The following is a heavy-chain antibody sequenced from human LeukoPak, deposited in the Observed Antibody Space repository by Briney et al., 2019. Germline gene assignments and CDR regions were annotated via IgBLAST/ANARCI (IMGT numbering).Heavy chain of an antibody. CDR2: IRPDGSQQ. V-gene: IGHV3-7*03. J-gene: IGHJ4*02. D-gene: IGHD5-24*01. Sequence: HPGGSLRLSCAASGFGFSNHWMTWVRQAPGKGLEWVANIRPDGSQQYYVDSMKGRFTISRDNAKNSLYLQMNSLRTEDTAVYYCASHGPSYYFDYWGQGTLVTVSS. CDR3: ASHGPSYYFDY. CDR1: GFGFSNHW.